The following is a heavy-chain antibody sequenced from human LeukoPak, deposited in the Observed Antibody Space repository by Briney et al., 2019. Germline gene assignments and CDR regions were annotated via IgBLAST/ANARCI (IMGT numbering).Heavy chain of an antibody. V-gene: IGHV6-1*01. D-gene: IGHD6-6*01. CDR3: ARVGIAARGGYFDY. Sequence: SQTLSLTCAISGDSVSSNSAAWNWIRQSPSRGLEWLGRTYYRSKWYNDYAVSVKSRITINPDTSKNQFSLQLNSVTPEDTALYYCARVGIAARGGYFDYWGQGTLVTVSS. J-gene: IGHJ4*02. CDR2: TYYRSKWYN. CDR1: GDSVSSNSAA.